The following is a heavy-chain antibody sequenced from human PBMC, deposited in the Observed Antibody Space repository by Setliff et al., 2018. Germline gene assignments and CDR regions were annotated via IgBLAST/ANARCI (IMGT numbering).Heavy chain of an antibody. CDR3: ARASSGWYSAYYYYMDL. CDR2: IYYSGST. V-gene: IGHV4-59*08. J-gene: IGHJ6*03. D-gene: IGHD6-19*01. CDR1: GGSISSDY. Sequence: PSETLSLTCTVSGGSISSDYWSWILQPPGKGLEWIGYIYYSGSTNYNPSLKSRVTISVDTSKNQFSLNLTSVTAADTAVYYCARASSGWYSAYYYYMDLWGKGTTVTVSS.